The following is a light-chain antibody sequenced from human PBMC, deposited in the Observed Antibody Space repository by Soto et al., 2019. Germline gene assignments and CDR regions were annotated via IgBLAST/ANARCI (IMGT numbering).Light chain of an antibody. V-gene: IGKV3-20*01. CDR2: GAS. CDR1: QSVSSNY. J-gene: IGKJ1*01. Sequence: EIVLTQSPGTLSLSPGERATLSCRASQSVSSNYVAWYQHKPGQAPRLLIYGASSRATGVPDRFSGSGSRTDFTLTISRLKPEDFAVYYCQQYGSSPRTFGQGTKVDIK. CDR3: QQYGSSPRT.